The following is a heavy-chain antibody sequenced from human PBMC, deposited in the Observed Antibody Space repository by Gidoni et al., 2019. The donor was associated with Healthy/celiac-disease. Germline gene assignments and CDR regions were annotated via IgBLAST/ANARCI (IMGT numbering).Heavy chain of an antibody. CDR2: ISYDGCNK. Sequence: QVQLVESGGGVVQPGRSLRLACAASGFTCSSYGMPWVRQAPGKGLEWVAVISYDGCNKYYADSVKGRFTISRVNSKNTLYLQMNSLRAEDTAVYYCAKDLPTYCSSTSCYADGMDVWGQGTTVTVSS. CDR1: GFTCSSYG. CDR3: AKDLPTYCSSTSCYADGMDV. J-gene: IGHJ6*02. D-gene: IGHD2-2*01. V-gene: IGHV3-30*18.